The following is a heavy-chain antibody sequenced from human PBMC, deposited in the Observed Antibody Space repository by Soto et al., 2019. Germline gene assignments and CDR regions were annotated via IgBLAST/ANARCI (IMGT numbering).Heavy chain of an antibody. CDR3: WGQGQTYYYGSGIYYFDY. CDR1: GYTFTNYG. V-gene: IGHV1-24*01. Sequence: ASVKVSCKASGYTFTNYGFSWVRQAPGKGLEWMGGFDPEDGETIYAQKFQGRVTMTEDTSTDTAYMELSSLRSEDTAVYYCWGQGQTYYYGSGIYYFDYWGQGTLVTVSS. CDR2: FDPEDGET. J-gene: IGHJ4*02. D-gene: IGHD3-10*01.